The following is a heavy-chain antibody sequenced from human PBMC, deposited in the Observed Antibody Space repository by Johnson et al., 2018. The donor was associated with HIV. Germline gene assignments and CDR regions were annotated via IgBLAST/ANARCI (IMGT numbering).Heavy chain of an antibody. CDR2: INWNGGST. CDR1: GFTFDDYA. V-gene: IGHV3-20*04. D-gene: IGHD6-6*01. CDR3: AKRVPSKQLVDAFDI. Sequence: VQLVESGGGVVRPGGSLRLSCAASGFTFDDYALTWVRQAPGKGLEWVSGINWNGGSTRYADSVNGRFTISRDNAKNSLYMQMNSLRAEDTAVYYCAKRVPSKQLVDAFDIWGQGTMVTVSS. J-gene: IGHJ3*02.